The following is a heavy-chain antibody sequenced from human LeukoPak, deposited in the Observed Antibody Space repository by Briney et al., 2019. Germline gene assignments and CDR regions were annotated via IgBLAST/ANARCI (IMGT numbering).Heavy chain of an antibody. Sequence: GRSLRLSCAASGFTFSSCGMHWVRQAPGKGLEWVAVIWYDGSNKYYADSVKGRFTISRDNSKNTLYLQMNSLRAEDTAVYYCAKARGGWLRLGYFDYWGQGTLVTVSS. D-gene: IGHD5-12*01. V-gene: IGHV3-33*06. CDR3: AKARGGWLRLGYFDY. CDR1: GFTFSSCG. CDR2: IWYDGSNK. J-gene: IGHJ4*02.